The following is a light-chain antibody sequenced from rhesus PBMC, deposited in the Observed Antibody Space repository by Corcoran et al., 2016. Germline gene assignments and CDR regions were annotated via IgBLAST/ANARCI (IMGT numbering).Light chain of an antibody. J-gene: IGKJ2*01. CDR3: LQHNDYPYS. CDR1: QGISSY. CDR2: DAS. V-gene: IGKV1-28*02. Sequence: DIQMTQSPSSLSASVGDTVTITCRASQGISSYLNWFQKKPGKAPKLLIFDASSLESGVPSRFSGSGSWTDFTLTINSLQPEDFATYFCLQHNDYPYSFGQGTNVEIK.